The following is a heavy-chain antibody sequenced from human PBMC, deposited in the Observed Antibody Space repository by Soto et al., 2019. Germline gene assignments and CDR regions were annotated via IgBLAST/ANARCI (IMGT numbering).Heavy chain of an antibody. D-gene: IGHD5-12*01. CDR3: ARWEVAKIYAFDI. Sequence: QVQLVQSGSEVKKPWSSVKVSCKASGGTFSSYTISWVRQAPGQGLEWMGRIIPILGKANYAQKFQGRVTITADKSTSTAYMELSSLRSEVTAVYYFARWEVAKIYAFDIWGQGTMVTVST. CDR1: GGTFSSYT. CDR2: IIPILGKA. J-gene: IGHJ3*02. V-gene: IGHV1-69*02.